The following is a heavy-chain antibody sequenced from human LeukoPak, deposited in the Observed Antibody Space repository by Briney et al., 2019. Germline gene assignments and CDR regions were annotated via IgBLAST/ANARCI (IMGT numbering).Heavy chain of an antibody. D-gene: IGHD1-26*01. V-gene: IGHV3-21*01. J-gene: IGHJ3*02. CDR1: GFTFSSYS. CDR2: ISSSSSYI. CDR3: SRAGATDAFDI. Sequence: PGGSLRLSCAASGFTFSSYSMNWVRQAPGKGLEWVSSISSSSSYIYYADSVKGRFTISRDNAKNSLYLQMNSLRAQDTAVYYCSRAGATDAFDIWGQGTMVTVSS.